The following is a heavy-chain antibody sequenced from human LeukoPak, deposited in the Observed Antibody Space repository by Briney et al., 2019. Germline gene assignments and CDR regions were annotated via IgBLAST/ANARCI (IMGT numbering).Heavy chain of an antibody. CDR2: ISGSGGST. CDR3: AKDPIVVVPAASGY. D-gene: IGHD2-2*01. V-gene: IGHV3-23*01. CDR1: GFIVSSNY. J-gene: IGHJ4*02. Sequence: GGSLRLSCAASGFIVSSNYMTWVRQAPGKGLEWVSAISGSGGSTYYADSVKGRFTISRDNSKNTLYLQMNSLRAEDTAVYYCAKDPIVVVPAASGYWGQGTLVTVSS.